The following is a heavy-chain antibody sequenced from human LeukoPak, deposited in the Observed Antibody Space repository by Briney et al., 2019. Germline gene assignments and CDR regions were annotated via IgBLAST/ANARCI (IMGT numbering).Heavy chain of an antibody. Sequence: SETLSLTCSVPGGSISSYYWSWIRQPPGKGLEWIGCIYYSGSTNYNPSLKSRVTISVDTSKNQFSLKLSSVTAADTAVYYCARCRKDYDFWSGYPDYFDYWGQGTLVTVSS. J-gene: IGHJ4*02. CDR2: IYYSGST. CDR1: GGSISSYY. V-gene: IGHV4-59*01. D-gene: IGHD3-3*01. CDR3: ARCRKDYDFWSGYPDYFDY.